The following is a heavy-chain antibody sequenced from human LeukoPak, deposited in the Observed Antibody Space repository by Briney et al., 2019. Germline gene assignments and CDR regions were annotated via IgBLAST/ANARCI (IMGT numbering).Heavy chain of an antibody. J-gene: IGHJ4*02. D-gene: IGHD3-3*01. V-gene: IGHV4-59*01. CDR3: ARRGFWSGWYYDY. CDR1: GGSISSYY. CDR2: IYYSGST. Sequence: SETLSLTCTVSGGSISSYYWSWIRQPPGKGLEWIGYIYYSGSTNYNPSLKSRVTISVDTSKNQFSLKLSSVTAADTAVYYCARRGFWSGWYYDYWGQGTLVTVSS.